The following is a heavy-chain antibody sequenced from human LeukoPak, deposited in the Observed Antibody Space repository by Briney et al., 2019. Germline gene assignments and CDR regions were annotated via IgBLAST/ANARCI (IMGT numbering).Heavy chain of an antibody. V-gene: IGHV4-59*12. D-gene: IGHD4-17*01. CDR2: IYYSGST. CDR1: GDSISYYY. CDR3: ASRHDSGPY. Sequence: PSETLSLTCNVSGDSISYYYWSWIRQPPGKGLEWIGYIYYSGSTDYNPSLKSRVSISVDTSKNQFSLKLTSVTAADTAVYYCASRHDSGPYWGQGTLVTVSS. J-gene: IGHJ4*02.